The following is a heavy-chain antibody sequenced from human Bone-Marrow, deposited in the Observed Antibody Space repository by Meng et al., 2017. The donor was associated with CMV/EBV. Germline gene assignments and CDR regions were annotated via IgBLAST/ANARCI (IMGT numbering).Heavy chain of an antibody. D-gene: IGHD1-1*01. V-gene: IGHV5-51*01. CDR3: ARGSTGTLSNFYGMDV. CDR1: GYSFTSYW. CDR2: IYPSDSDA. J-gene: IGHJ6*01. Sequence: GGSLRLSCKGSGYSFTSYWIGWVRQMSGKGLEWMGIIYPSDSDARYSPSFQGQVTISADKSISTAYLQWSSLKASDTAMYFCARGSTGTLSNFYGMDVWGQGTTVTVSS.